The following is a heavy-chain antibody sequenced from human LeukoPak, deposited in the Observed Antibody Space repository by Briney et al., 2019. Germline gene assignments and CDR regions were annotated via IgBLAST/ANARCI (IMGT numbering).Heavy chain of an antibody. CDR2: ISGSGDKT. J-gene: IGHJ6*03. V-gene: IGHV3-23*01. Sequence: GGSLRLSCAASGFTFSYYAMSWVRQAPGGGLEWVSAISGSGDKTFHADSVKGRFTTSRDNSKNTLSLQMSSLRVEDSAVYFCAKDTSAWWYHRAYMNVWGTGTTVTVSS. D-gene: IGHD2-15*01. CDR3: AKDTSAWWYHRAYMNV. CDR1: GFTFSYYA.